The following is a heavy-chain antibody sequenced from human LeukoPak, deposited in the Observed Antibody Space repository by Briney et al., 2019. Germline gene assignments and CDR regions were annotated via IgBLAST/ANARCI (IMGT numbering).Heavy chain of an antibody. CDR3: ARDAGVTGTTDLDY. CDR1: GFTFNTYS. CDR2: ISSTSSYI. D-gene: IGHD1-7*01. J-gene: IGHJ4*02. Sequence: GGSLRLSCAASGFTFNTYSMDWVRQAPGKGLEWVSSISSTSSYIYYADSVKGRFTISRDNAKSSLYLQMNSLRAEDTAVYYCARDAGVTGTTDLDYWGQGTLVTVSS. V-gene: IGHV3-21*01.